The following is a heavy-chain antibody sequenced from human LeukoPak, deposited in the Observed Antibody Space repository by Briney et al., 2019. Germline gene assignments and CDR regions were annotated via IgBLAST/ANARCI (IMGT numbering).Heavy chain of an antibody. CDR1: GYTFTSYG. CDR3: ARGVSNYYDSSGYMYYFDY. Sequence: ASVKVSCKASGYTFTSYGISWVRQAPGQGLEWMGWISAYNGNTNYAQKLQGRVTMTTDTSTSTAYMELRSLRSDDTAVYYCARGVSNYYDSSGYMYYFDYWGQGTLVTVSS. J-gene: IGHJ4*02. CDR2: ISAYNGNT. D-gene: IGHD3-22*01. V-gene: IGHV1-18*01.